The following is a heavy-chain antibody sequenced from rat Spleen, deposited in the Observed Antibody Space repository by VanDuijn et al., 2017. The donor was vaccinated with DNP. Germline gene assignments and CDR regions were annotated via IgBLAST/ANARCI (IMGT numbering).Heavy chain of an antibody. CDR3: ARSTDCGCNWDY. Sequence: DVQLQESGPGLVKPSQSLSLTCSVTGYSITGTYRWNWIRKFPGSKLEWMGFINNEDYTKYDTSLKSRISITIETSKNQIFMEVNTVTTGETATYYCARSTDCGCNWDYWGQGVMVTVSS. CDR2: INNEDYT. V-gene: IGHV3-3*01. J-gene: IGHJ2*01. CDR1: GYSITGTYR. D-gene: IGHD1-4*01.